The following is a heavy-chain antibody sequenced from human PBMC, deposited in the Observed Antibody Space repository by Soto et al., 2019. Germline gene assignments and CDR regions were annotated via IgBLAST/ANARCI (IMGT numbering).Heavy chain of an antibody. CDR1: GFIFDDFA. D-gene: IGHD3-3*01. CDR2: ISWNSDSI. V-gene: IGHV3-9*01. Sequence: EAQLVESGGGFVQPGRYLRLSCAGSGFIFDDFAIHWVRQAPGKGLEWVSGISWNSDSIGYADSVKGRFTISRDNAKNALYLQMNSLRVEDTALYYCTKVGGLYDFWSGPLHFDLWGQGTLVTVSS. J-gene: IGHJ4*02. CDR3: TKVGGLYDFWSGPLHFDL.